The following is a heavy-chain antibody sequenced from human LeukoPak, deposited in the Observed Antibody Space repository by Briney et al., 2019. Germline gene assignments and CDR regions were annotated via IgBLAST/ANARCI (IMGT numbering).Heavy chain of an antibody. Sequence: GGSLRLSCAASGFTFSSYGMHWVRQAPGKGLEWVAFIRYDGSNKYYADSVKGRFTISRDNSKNTLYLQMNSLRAEDTAVYYCARDIPELVIPWGQGTLVTVSS. V-gene: IGHV3-30*02. D-gene: IGHD1-1*01. CDR2: IRYDGSNK. J-gene: IGHJ5*02. CDR1: GFTFSSYG. CDR3: ARDIPELVIP.